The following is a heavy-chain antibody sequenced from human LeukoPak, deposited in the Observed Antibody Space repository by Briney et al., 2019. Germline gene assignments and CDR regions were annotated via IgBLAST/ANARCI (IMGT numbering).Heavy chain of an antibody. CDR2: IIPILGIA. CDR1: RGTFSSYA. V-gene: IGHV1-69*04. CDR3: ARTNTAMVQKNYYYYYGMDV. J-gene: IGHJ6*02. Sequence: SVKVSCKASRGTFSSYAISWLRQAPGQGLEWMGRIIPILGIANYAQKFQGRVTITADKSTSSAYMELSSLRSEDTAVYYCARTNTAMVQKNYYYYYGMDVWGQGTTVTVSS. D-gene: IGHD5-18*01.